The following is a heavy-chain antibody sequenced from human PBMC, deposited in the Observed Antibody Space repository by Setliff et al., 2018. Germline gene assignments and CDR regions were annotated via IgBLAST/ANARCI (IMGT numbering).Heavy chain of an antibody. Sequence: VASVKVSCKASGYTFTSYGISWVRQAPGQGLERMGWISAYNGNTNYAQKLQGRVTMTTDTSTSTAYMELRSLRSDDTAVYYCARNEGGRSWRITMVRGVPDSWFDPWGQGTLVTVSS. CDR3: ARNEGGRSWRITMVRGVPDSWFDP. CDR1: GYTFTSYG. CDR2: ISAYNGNT. D-gene: IGHD3-10*01. V-gene: IGHV1-18*01. J-gene: IGHJ5*02.